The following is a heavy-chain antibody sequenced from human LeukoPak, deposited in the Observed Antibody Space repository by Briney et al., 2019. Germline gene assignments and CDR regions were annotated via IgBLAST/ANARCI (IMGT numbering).Heavy chain of an antibody. CDR2: ISWNSGSI. V-gene: IGHV3-9*01. J-gene: IGHJ4*02. D-gene: IGHD3-22*01. CDR1: GFTFDDYA. Sequence: GGSLRLSCAASGFTFDDYAMHWVRHAPGKGLEWVSGISWNSGSIGYADSVKGRFTISRDNAKNSLYLQMNSLRAEDTALYYCAKDEDYYDSSGYFLYWGQGTLVTVSS. CDR3: AKDEDYYDSSGYFLY.